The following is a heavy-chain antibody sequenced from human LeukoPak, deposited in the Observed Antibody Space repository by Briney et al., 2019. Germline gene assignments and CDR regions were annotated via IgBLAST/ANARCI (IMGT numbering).Heavy chain of an antibody. CDR2: ISAYNGNT. V-gene: IGHV1-18*01. CDR1: GYTFTSYG. J-gene: IGHJ4*02. Sequence: APVKVSCKASGYTFTSYGISWVRQAPGQGLEWMGWISAYNGNTNYAQKLQGRVTMTTDTSTSTAYMELRSLRSDDTAVYYCARDGTVVVPAAIGYWGQGTLVTVSS. D-gene: IGHD2-2*01. CDR3: ARDGTVVVPAAIGY.